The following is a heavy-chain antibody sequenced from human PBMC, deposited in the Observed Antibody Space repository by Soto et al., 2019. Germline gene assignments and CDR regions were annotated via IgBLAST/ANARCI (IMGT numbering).Heavy chain of an antibody. D-gene: IGHD3-10*01. Sequence: QVQLVQSGAEVKKPGSSVKVSCKASGGTFSSYTISWVRQAPGQGLEWMGRIIPILGIANYAQKFQGRVXIXAXXSTSTAYMELSSLRSEDTAVYYCARHGSGSSWFDPWGQGTLVTVSS. V-gene: IGHV1-69*02. CDR2: IIPILGIA. J-gene: IGHJ5*02. CDR1: GGTFSSYT. CDR3: ARHGSGSSWFDP.